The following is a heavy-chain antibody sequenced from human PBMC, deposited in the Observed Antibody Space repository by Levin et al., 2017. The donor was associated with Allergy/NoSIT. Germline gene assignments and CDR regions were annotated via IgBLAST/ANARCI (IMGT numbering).Heavy chain of an antibody. CDR3: ARDTGRRFDY. Sequence: SQTLSLTCAISGDSVSSNSVAWDWIRQSPSRGLEWLGRTYYRSKWYNDYGISVKGRITINPDTSKNQISLQLNSVTPEDTAVYYCARDTGRRFDYWGQGTLVTVSS. D-gene: IGHD1-1*01. J-gene: IGHJ4*02. V-gene: IGHV6-1*01. CDR1: GDSVSSNSVA. CDR2: TYYRSKWYN.